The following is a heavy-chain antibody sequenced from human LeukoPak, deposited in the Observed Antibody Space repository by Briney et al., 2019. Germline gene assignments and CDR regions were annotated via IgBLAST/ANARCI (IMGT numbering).Heavy chain of an antibody. CDR3: ARALCIWGGDCHYFDY. V-gene: IGHV3-74*01. CDR1: GFTFSSYW. J-gene: IGHJ4*02. D-gene: IGHD2-21*01. Sequence: GGSLRLYCAASGFTFSSYWMHWVRQAPGKGLVWVSRINSDGSSTSYADSVKGRFTISRDHAKNTLYLQMNSLRAEDTAVYYCARALCIWGGDCHYFDYWGQGTLVTVSS. CDR2: INSDGSST.